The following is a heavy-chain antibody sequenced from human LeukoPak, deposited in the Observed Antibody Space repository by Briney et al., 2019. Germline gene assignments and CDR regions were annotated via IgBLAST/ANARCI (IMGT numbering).Heavy chain of an antibody. CDR2: IKEDGSEK. CDR3: ARPYHDSSGYYGS. D-gene: IGHD3-22*01. J-gene: IGHJ4*02. V-gene: IGHV3-7*04. CDR1: GFTFSNYW. Sequence: QTGGSLRLSCAASGFTFSNYWMSWVRQAPGKGLEWVANIKEDGSEKYYVDSTKGRFTISRDNAKNSLYLQMNSLRAEDTAVYYCARPYHDSSGYYGSWGQGTLVTVSS.